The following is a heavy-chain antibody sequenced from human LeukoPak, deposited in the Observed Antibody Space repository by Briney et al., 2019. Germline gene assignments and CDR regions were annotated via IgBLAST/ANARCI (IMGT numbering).Heavy chain of an antibody. CDR2: FDPEDGET. J-gene: IGHJ4*02. V-gene: IGHV1-24*01. CDR1: GYTLTELS. Sequence: ASVKVSCKVSGYTLTELSMHWMRQAPGKGLEWMGGFDPEDGETIYAQKFQGRVTMTEDTSTDTAYMELSSLRSEDTAVYYCATGLWFGESHFDYWGQGTLVTVSS. D-gene: IGHD3-10*01. CDR3: ATGLWFGESHFDY.